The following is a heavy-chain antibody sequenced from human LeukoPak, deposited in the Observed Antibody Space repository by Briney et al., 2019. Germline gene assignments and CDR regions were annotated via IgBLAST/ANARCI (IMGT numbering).Heavy chain of an antibody. V-gene: IGHV1-46*01. J-gene: IGHJ4*02. D-gene: IGHD1-26*01. CDR2: INPSGGST. Sequence: ASVKVSCKASGYTFTSYYMHWVRQAPGQGLEWMGIINPSGGSTSYAQKFRGRVTMTSDTSTTTVCVDLSSLTSEVPPRYSYSPGGYSGRPVGYWGQGTLVTVSS. CDR3: SPGGYSGRPVGY. CDR1: GYTFTSYY.